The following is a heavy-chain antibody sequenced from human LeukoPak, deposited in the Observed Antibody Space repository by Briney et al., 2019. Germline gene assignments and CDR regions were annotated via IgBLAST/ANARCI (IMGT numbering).Heavy chain of an antibody. J-gene: IGHJ4*02. CDR2: ISSGSSYI. V-gene: IGHV3-21*01. Sequence: GGSLRLSCAASGFTFSSYSMNWVRQAPGKGLEWVSSISSGSSYIYYADSVKGRFTISRDNAKNSLYLQMNSLTAEDTAVYYCARETLGCGGDCYDYWGQGTLVTVSS. CDR1: GFTFSSYS. D-gene: IGHD2-21*01. CDR3: ARETLGCGGDCYDY.